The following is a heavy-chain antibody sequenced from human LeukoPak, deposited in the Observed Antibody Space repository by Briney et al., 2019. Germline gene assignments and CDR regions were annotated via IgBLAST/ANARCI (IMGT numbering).Heavy chain of an antibody. J-gene: IGHJ6*03. CDR1: GYTFASFG. CDR2: INTHNGDT. D-gene: IGHD2-2*03. V-gene: IGHV1-18*01. Sequence: ASVKVSCKASGYTFASFGITWVRQAPGQGLEWMGWINTHNGDTNYAQKLQGRVTMTTDTSTSTAYMELRSLRSDDTAVYYCARNGYRLSGSFYYMAVWGKGTTFTVPS. CDR3: ARNGYRLSGSFYYMAV.